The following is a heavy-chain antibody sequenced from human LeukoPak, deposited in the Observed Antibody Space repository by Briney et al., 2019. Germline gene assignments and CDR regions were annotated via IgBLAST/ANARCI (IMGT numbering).Heavy chain of an antibody. J-gene: IGHJ4*02. CDR1: GGSISSGDYY. D-gene: IGHD6-13*01. CDR2: IYSSGRT. Sequence: PSETLSLTCTVSGGSISSGDYYWNWIRQAPGKGLEWIGYIYSSGRTFYNPSLKSRVSISAGSSKNQFSLKLISVTAADTAVYYCARGSSSSGRLLDYWGQGTLVTVSS. V-gene: IGHV4-30-4*01. CDR3: ARGSSSSGRLLDY.